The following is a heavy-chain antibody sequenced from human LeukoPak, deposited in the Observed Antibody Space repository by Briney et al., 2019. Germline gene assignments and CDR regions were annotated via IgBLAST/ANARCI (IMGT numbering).Heavy chain of an antibody. CDR2: IIPIFGTA. Sequence: SVKVSCKASGGTFSSYAISWVRQAPGQGLEWMGGIIPIFGTANYAQKFQGRVTITADESTSTAYMELGSLRSEDTAVYYCAREEIVVVPAALYYYYGMDVWGQGTTVTVSS. CDR1: GGTFSSYA. J-gene: IGHJ6*02. V-gene: IGHV1-69*13. CDR3: AREEIVVVPAALYYYYGMDV. D-gene: IGHD2-2*01.